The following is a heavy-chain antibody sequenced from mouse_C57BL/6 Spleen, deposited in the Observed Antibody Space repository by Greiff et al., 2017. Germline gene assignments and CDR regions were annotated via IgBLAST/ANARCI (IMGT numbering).Heavy chain of an antibody. CDR3: ARDYYGSSYDAWFAY. CDR2: ISDGGSYT. D-gene: IGHD1-1*01. CDR1: GFTFSSYA. V-gene: IGHV5-4*01. Sequence: EVQRVESGGGLVKPGGSLKLSCAASGFTFSSYAMSWVRQTPEKRLEWVATISDGGSYTYYTDNVKGRFTIARDNAKNNLYLQMSHLKSEDTALYDCARDYYGSSYDAWFAYWGQGTLVTVSA. J-gene: IGHJ3*01.